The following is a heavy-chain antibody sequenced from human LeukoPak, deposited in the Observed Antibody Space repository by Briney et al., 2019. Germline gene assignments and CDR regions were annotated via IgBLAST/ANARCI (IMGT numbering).Heavy chain of an antibody. CDR3: ARDRRVGGWGGAFDM. CDR1: GFTFSSYE. V-gene: IGHV3-48*03. D-gene: IGHD2-21*01. Sequence: GGSLRLSCAASGFTFSSYEMNWVRQAPGKGLEWVSYISSSGSTIYYADSVKGRFTISRDNAKNSLYPQIDSLRAEDTAVYYCARDRRVGGWGGAFDMWGHGTQVTVSS. J-gene: IGHJ3*02. CDR2: ISSSGSTI.